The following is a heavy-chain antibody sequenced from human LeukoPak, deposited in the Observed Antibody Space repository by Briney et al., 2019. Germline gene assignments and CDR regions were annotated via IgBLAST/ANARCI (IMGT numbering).Heavy chain of an antibody. CDR2: MYSSGS. CDR3: ARDSGTTGEVKFDP. CDR1: GVSISSSRYY. J-gene: IGHJ5*02. V-gene: IGHV4-39*07. Sequence: SETLSLTCSVSGVSISSSRYYWGWIRQPPGKGLEWIGRMYSSGSNYNPSLKSRVTMSIDTSTNQLSLELNSVTAADTAVYYCARDSGTTGEVKFDPWGQGTLVTVSS. D-gene: IGHD3-10*01.